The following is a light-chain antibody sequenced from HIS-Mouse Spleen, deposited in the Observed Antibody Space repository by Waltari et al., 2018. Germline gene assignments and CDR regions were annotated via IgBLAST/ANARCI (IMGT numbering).Light chain of an antibody. V-gene: IGLV2-23*01. J-gene: IGLJ2*01. CDR2: EGT. CDR3: CSYAGSSTPVV. CDR1: SSDVGSYNL. Sequence: QSITISCTGTSSDVGSYNLVSWYQQHPGKAPKLMIYEGTKRPSGVSNRFSGSKSGNTASLTISGLQAEDEADYYCCSYAGSSTPVVFGGGTQLHVL.